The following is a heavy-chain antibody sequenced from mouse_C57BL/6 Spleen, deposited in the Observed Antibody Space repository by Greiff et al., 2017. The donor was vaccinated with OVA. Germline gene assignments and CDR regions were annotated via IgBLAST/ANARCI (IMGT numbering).Heavy chain of an antibody. CDR1: GYTFTSHW. J-gene: IGHJ4*01. Sequence: VQLQQSGPELVRPGASVKISCKAPGYTFTSHWVQWVRQRPGQGLEWIGEIFPGSGSTYYNEKFKGKATLTVDTSSSTAYMQLSSLTSEDSAVYFCARALYGSLYAMDYWGQGTSVTVSS. V-gene: IGHV1-56*01. CDR2: IFPGSGST. D-gene: IGHD1-1*01. CDR3: ARALYGSLYAMDY.